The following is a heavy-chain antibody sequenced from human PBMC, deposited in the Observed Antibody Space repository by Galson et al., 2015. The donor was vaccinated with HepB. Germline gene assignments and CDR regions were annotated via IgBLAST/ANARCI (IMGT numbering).Heavy chain of an antibody. CDR3: AIRSSGWYTGEYYFDY. V-gene: IGHV3-23*01. J-gene: IGHJ4*02. D-gene: IGHD6-19*01. CDR1: GFTFSSYA. Sequence: SLRLSCAASGFTFSSYAMSWVRQAPGKGLEWVSAISGSGGSTYYADSVEGRFTISRDTSKNTLYLQINSLRAEDTAVYYCAIRSSGWYTGEYYFDYWGQGTLVTVSS. CDR2: ISGSGGST.